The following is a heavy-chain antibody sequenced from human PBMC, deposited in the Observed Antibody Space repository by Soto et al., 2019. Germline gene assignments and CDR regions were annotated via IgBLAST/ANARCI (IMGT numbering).Heavy chain of an antibody. J-gene: IGHJ5*02. CDR2: ISYDGSNK. CDR3: AKDHRRIAVAAPLGP. D-gene: IGHD6-19*01. CDR1: GFTFSSYG. Sequence: GGSLRLSCAASGFTFSSYGMHWVRQAPGKGLEWVAVISYDGSNKYYAGSVKGRFTISRDNSKNTLYLQMNSLRAEDTAVYYCAKDHRRIAVAAPLGPWGQGTLVTVSS. V-gene: IGHV3-30*18.